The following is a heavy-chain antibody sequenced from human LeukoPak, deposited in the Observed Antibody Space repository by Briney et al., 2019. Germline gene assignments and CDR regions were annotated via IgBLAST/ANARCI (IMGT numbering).Heavy chain of an antibody. Sequence: SETLSLTCAVSVDSISSGCYSWSWIRQPPGKGLEWIGYIYHSGSTYYNPSLKSRVTISVDRSKNQFSLKLSSVTAADTAVYYCARGIGSSRQKYNWFDPWGQGTLVTVSS. CDR1: VDSISSGCYS. J-gene: IGHJ5*02. D-gene: IGHD1-1*01. CDR2: IYHSGST. CDR3: ARGIGSSRQKYNWFDP. V-gene: IGHV4-30-2*01.